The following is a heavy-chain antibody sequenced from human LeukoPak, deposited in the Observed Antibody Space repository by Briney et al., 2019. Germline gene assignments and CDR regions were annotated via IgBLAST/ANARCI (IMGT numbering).Heavy chain of an antibody. CDR2: INPNTGGT. Sequence: ASVKVSCKASGYTFTGYYIHWVRRAPRQGLEWMGRINPNTGGTNYAQKFQGRGTMTRDTSISTAYMQLSRLTSDDTAVYYCARVGVDLWFDPWGQGTLVTVSS. J-gene: IGHJ5*02. CDR3: ARVGVDLWFDP. CDR1: GYTFTGYY. D-gene: IGHD3/OR15-3a*01. V-gene: IGHV1-2*06.